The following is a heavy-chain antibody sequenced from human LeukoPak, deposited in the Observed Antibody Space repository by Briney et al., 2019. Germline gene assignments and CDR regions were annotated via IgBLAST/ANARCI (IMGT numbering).Heavy chain of an antibody. J-gene: IGHJ4*02. CDR2: ISYDGSNK. CDR1: GFTFSSYG. Sequence: GRSLRPSCAASGFTFSSYGMYWVRQAPGKGLEWVAVISYDGSNKYYADSVKGRFTISRDNSKNTLYLQMNSLRAEDTAVYYCAKVRGYQGPLDYWGQGTLVTVSS. V-gene: IGHV3-30*18. CDR3: AKVRGYQGPLDY. D-gene: IGHD5-18*01.